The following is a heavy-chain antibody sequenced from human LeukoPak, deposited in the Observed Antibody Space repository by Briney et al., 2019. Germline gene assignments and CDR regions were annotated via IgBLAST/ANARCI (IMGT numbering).Heavy chain of an antibody. Sequence: GRSLRLSCAASGFTFDDSAMHWVRQAPGKGLEWVPGINWDSGSIGYADSVKGRFTISRDNAKNSLYVQMNSLRAEDTALYYCARRYSSGWSPFDYWGQGILVTVSS. CDR3: ARRYSSGWSPFDY. J-gene: IGHJ4*02. D-gene: IGHD6-19*01. V-gene: IGHV3-9*01. CDR1: GFTFDDSA. CDR2: INWDSGSI.